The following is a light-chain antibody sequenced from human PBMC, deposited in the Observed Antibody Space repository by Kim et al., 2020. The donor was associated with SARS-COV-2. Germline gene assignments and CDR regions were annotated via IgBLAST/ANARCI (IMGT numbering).Light chain of an antibody. CDR2: QDG. CDR1: KLGNKY. Sequence: PGQTASSTCSGDKLGNKYACWYQQKPGQSPVLVIDQDGKRPSGIPERFSGSNSGNTATLTISGTQAMDEADYYCQAWDSRTDNYVFGTGTKVTVL. V-gene: IGLV3-1*01. J-gene: IGLJ1*01. CDR3: QAWDSRTDNYV.